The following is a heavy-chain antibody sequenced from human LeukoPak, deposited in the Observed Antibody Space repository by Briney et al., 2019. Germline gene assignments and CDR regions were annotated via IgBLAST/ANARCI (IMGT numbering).Heavy chain of an antibody. CDR3: ARAPRITMVRGVIYWFDP. CDR1: GYTFTSYD. J-gene: IGHJ5*02. V-gene: IGHV1-8*03. D-gene: IGHD3-10*01. Sequence: ASVKVSCKASGYTFTSYDINWVRQATGQGLEWMGWMNPNRGNTGYAQKFQGRDTITRNTSISTAYMELSSLRSEDTAVYYCARAPRITMVRGVIYWFDPWGQGTLVTVSS. CDR2: MNPNRGNT.